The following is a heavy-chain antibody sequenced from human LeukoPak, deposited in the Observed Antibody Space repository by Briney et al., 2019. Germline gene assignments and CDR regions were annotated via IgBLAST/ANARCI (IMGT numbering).Heavy chain of an antibody. J-gene: IGHJ6*03. Sequence: PGGSLRLSSAPSRFTFSKYGMHWVRQAPGEGLERVALILYDGSNKYYTDSVMGRFTISRDNTKNTLFLQMNSLRAEDTAVYYCAKHPGDCTGIVDYYYMDVWGKGTTVTVSS. V-gene: IGHV3-30*18. D-gene: IGHD2-21*02. CDR3: AKHPGDCTGIVDYYYMDV. CDR2: ILYDGSNK. CDR1: RFTFSKYG.